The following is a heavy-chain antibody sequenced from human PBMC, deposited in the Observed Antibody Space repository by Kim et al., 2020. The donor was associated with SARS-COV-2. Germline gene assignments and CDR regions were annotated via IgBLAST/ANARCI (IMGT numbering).Heavy chain of an antibody. CDR1: RYTFTSYA. Sequence: ASVKVSCKASRYTFTSYAMNWVRQAPGQGLEWMGWINTNTGNPTYAQGFTGRFVFSLDTSVSTAYLQISSLKAEDTAVYYCARDQVVRSSGWYGAGPDGMDVWGQGTTVTVSS. V-gene: IGHV7-4-1*02. J-gene: IGHJ6*02. CDR3: ARDQVVRSSGWYGAGPDGMDV. D-gene: IGHD6-19*01. CDR2: INTNTGNP.